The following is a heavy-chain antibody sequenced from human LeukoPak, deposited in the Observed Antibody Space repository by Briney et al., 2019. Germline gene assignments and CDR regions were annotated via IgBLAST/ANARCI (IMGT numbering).Heavy chain of an antibody. V-gene: IGHV4-59*01. Sequence: SETLSLTCTVSGGSISSYYRSWIRQPPGKGLEWIGYTYYSGSTNYNPSLKSRVTISVDTSKNQFSLKLSSVTAADTAVYYCARDQGELLIDYWGQGTLVTVSS. CDR1: GGSISSYY. D-gene: IGHD1-26*01. J-gene: IGHJ4*02. CDR3: ARDQGELLIDY. CDR2: TYYSGST.